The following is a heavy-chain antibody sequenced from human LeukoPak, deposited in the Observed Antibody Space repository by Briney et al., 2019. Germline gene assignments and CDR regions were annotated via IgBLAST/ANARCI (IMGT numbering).Heavy chain of an antibody. CDR1: GFTFSSYG. D-gene: IGHD6-19*01. Sequence: PGGSLRLSCAASGFTFSSYGMHWVRQAPGKGLEWVAFIRYDGSNKYYADSVKGRFTISRDNSKNTLYLQMNSLRAEDTAVYYCATVAGTSYYYYMDVWGKGTTVTVSS. J-gene: IGHJ6*03. CDR3: ATVAGTSYYYYMDV. V-gene: IGHV3-30*02. CDR2: IRYDGSNK.